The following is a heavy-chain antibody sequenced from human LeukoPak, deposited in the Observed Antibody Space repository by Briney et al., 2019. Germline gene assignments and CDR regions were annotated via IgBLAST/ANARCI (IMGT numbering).Heavy chain of an antibody. CDR1: GFTFSDYY. Sequence: GESLRLSCAASGFTFSDYYVTWIRQAPGKGLEWVSYISSSGITIYYADSVKGRFTISGDNSKNTLYLQMNSLRAEDTAVYYCAKERGRSWQWLARGSFDYWGQGTLVTVSS. V-gene: IGHV3-11*04. D-gene: IGHD6-19*01. J-gene: IGHJ4*02. CDR3: AKERGRSWQWLARGSFDY. CDR2: ISSSGITI.